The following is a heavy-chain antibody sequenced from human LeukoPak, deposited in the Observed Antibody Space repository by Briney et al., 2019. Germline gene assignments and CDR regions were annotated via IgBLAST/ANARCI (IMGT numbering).Heavy chain of an antibody. J-gene: IGHJ1*01. Sequence: PSQTLSLTCTVSGGSISSGSYYWSWIRQPAGKGLEWIGYIYYSGSTYYNPSLKSRITISVDTSKNQFSLKLNSVTAADTAVYYCARVGHGYYGSGSYSLYFQHWGQGTLVTVSS. D-gene: IGHD3-10*01. CDR1: GGSISSGSYY. CDR2: IYYSGST. V-gene: IGHV4-31*03. CDR3: ARVGHGYYGSGSYSLYFQH.